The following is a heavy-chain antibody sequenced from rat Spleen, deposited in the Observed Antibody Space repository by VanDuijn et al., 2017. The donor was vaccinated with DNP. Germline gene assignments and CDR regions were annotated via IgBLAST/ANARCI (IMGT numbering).Heavy chain of an antibody. D-gene: IGHD1-3*01. J-gene: IGHJ4*01. CDR1: GFTFSDYY. V-gene: IGHV5-20*01. Sequence: EVQLVESGGGLVQPGRSLKLSCAASGFTFSDYYMAWVRQAPTKGLEWVAYITYDGGGTYYRDSVKGRFTISRDNAKNTQYLQMDSLRSEDTATYYCARDDYGSYGAMDAWGQGTSVTVSS. CDR2: ITYDGGGT. CDR3: ARDDYGSYGAMDA.